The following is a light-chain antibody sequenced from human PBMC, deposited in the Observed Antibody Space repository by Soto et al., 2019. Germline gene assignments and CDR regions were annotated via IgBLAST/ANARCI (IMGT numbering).Light chain of an antibody. CDR2: AAS. V-gene: IGKV1-39*01. Sequence: DIPMTQSPSSLSASVGDRVTITCRASQSISSYLNWYQQKPGKAPKLLIYAASSLQSGVPSRFSGSGSGTDFTLTISSLQPEDFATYYCQQSYSTPSTFGQGTKVETK. CDR3: QQSYSTPST. CDR1: QSISSY. J-gene: IGKJ1*01.